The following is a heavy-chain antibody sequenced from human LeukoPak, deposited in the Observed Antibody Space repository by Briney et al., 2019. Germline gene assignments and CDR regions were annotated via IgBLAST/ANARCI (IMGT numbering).Heavy chain of an antibody. Sequence: SESLSLTCTVSGGSISGDYYWTWFRQPPGKGLEWIGFILYGGSTNYNPSLKSRLTISVDTSKNQFSLKLTSVTAADTAVYYCARDLSLSMVRGIIMSGLDPWGQGALVTVSS. V-gene: IGHV4-61*08. CDR2: ILYGGST. CDR3: ARDLSLSMVRGIIMSGLDP. D-gene: IGHD3-10*01. J-gene: IGHJ5*02. CDR1: GGSISGDYY.